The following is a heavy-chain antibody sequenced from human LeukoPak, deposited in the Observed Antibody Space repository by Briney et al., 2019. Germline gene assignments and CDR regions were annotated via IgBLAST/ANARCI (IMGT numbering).Heavy chain of an antibody. V-gene: IGHV3-53*04. Sequence: GGSLRLSCAASGFTVSSNYMSWVRQAPGKGLEWVSVIYSGGSTYYADSVKGRFTISRHNSKNTLYLQMNSLRAEDTAVYYCARETGDTAMGPSDYWGQGTLVTVSS. CDR2: IYSGGST. J-gene: IGHJ4*02. CDR1: GFTVSSNY. D-gene: IGHD5-18*01. CDR3: ARETGDTAMGPSDY.